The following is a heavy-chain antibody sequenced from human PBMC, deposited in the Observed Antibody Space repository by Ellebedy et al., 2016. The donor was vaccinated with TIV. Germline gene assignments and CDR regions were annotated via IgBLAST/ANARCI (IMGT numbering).Heavy chain of an antibody. D-gene: IGHD6-6*01. CDR3: AREDLLSSSSSDHYGVDV. J-gene: IGHJ6*02. V-gene: IGHV1-46*01. Sequence: AASVKVSCKASGYTFTSYYMHWVRQAPGQGLEWMRVIDPNYGTTSYAQKFQGRVTMTSDTSTSTVYMRLSSLRSDDTAVYYCAREDLLSSSSSDHYGVDVWGQGTTVTVSS. CDR1: GYTFTSYY. CDR2: IDPNYGTT.